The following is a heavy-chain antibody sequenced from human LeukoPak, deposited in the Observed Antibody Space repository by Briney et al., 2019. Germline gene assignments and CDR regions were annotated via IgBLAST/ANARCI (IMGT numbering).Heavy chain of an antibody. Sequence: GGSLRLSCAASGFTFSSYAMHWVRQAPGKGLEWVAVISYDGSNKYYADSVKGRFTISRDNSKNTLYLQMNSLRAEDTAVYYCAKGGEVGATLFDYWGQGTLVTVSS. J-gene: IGHJ4*02. CDR3: AKGGEVGATLFDY. V-gene: IGHV3-30*04. CDR2: ISYDGSNK. CDR1: GFTFSSYA. D-gene: IGHD1-26*01.